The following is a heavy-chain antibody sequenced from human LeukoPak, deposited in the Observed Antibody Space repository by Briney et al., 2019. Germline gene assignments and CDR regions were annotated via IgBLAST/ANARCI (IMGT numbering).Heavy chain of an antibody. V-gene: IGHV1-2*06. J-gene: IGHJ4*02. D-gene: IGHD2-15*01. Sequence: EASVKVSCKASGYTFTGYYMHWVRQAPGQGLEWMGRINPNSGGTNYAQKSQGRVTMTRDTSISTAYMEVSRLRSDDTAVYYCARYGEYCSGGSCYYYFDYWGQGTLVTVSS. CDR1: GYTFTGYY. CDR2: INPNSGGT. CDR3: ARYGEYCSGGSCYYYFDY.